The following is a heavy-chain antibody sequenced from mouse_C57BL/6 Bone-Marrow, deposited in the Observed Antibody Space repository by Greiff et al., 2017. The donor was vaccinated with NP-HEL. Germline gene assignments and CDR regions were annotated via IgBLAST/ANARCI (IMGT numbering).Heavy chain of an antibody. CDR1: GYSFTSYY. V-gene: IGHV1-66*01. D-gene: IGHD4-1*01. J-gene: IGHJ2*01. CDR3: APLTGPYYFDY. CDR2: IYPGSGNT. Sequence: QVQLQQSGPELVKPGASVKISCKASGYSFTSYYIHWVKQRPGQGLEWIGWIYPGSGNTKYNEKFKGQATLTADTSSSTAYMQLSSLTSEDSAVYYCAPLTGPYYFDYWGQGTTLTVSS.